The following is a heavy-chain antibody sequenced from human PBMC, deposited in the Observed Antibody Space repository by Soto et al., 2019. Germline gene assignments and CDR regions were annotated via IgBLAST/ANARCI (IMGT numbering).Heavy chain of an antibody. CDR2: INPNSGGT. Sequence: GASVKVSCKASGYTFTGYYMHWVRQAPGQGLEWMGWINPNSGGTNYAQKFQGWVTMTRDTSISTAYMELSRLRSDDTAVYYCARGTAVDYYDSSGYYPPWPHYYYGMEVWGQGTTVTVAS. V-gene: IGHV1-2*04. CDR1: GYTFTGYY. D-gene: IGHD3-22*01. CDR3: ARGTAVDYYDSSGYYPPWPHYYYGMEV. J-gene: IGHJ6*01.